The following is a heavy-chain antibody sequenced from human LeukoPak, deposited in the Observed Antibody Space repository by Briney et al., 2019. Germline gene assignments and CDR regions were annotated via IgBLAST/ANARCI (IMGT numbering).Heavy chain of an antibody. J-gene: IGHJ4*02. CDR2: INHSGST. D-gene: IGHD6-6*01. Sequence: SETLSLTCAVYGGSFSGYYWSWIRQPPGKGLEWIGEINHSGSTNYNPSLKGRVTISVDTSKNQFSLKLSSVTAADTAVYYCASREQLAYYFDYWGQGTLVTVSS. V-gene: IGHV4-34*01. CDR1: GGSFSGYY. CDR3: ASREQLAYYFDY.